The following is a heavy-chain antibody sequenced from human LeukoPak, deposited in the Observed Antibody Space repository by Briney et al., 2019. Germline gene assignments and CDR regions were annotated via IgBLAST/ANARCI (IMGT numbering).Heavy chain of an antibody. CDR1: VGTFSSYA. Sequence: AVKVSCKASVGTFSSYAISWVRQAPGQGLEWMGGVIPIFGTANHAQKFHGRVTITPDECTSTASMELSSLISEDTAVSYCARTNRNWNNAARDAFDIWGQGTMVTVSS. J-gene: IGHJ3*02. V-gene: IGHV1-69*13. CDR3: ARTNRNWNNAARDAFDI. CDR2: VIPIFGTA. D-gene: IGHD1/OR15-1a*01.